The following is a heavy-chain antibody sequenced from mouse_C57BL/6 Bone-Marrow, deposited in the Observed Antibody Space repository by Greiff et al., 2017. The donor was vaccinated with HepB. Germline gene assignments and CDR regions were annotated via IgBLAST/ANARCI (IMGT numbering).Heavy chain of an antibody. CDR1: GFTFSDYG. CDR3: ARSVDGSSFFDY. J-gene: IGHJ2*01. D-gene: IGHD1-1*01. CDR2: ISSGSSTI. V-gene: IGHV5-17*01. Sequence: EVKLMESGGGLVKPGGSLKLSCAASGFTFSDYGMHWVRQAPEKGLEWVAYISSGSSTIYYAATVKGRFTISRDNAKNTLFLQLTSLRSEDTAMYYCARSVDGSSFFDYWGQGTTLTVSS.